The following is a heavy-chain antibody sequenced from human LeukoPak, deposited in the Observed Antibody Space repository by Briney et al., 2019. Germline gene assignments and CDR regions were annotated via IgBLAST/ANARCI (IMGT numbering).Heavy chain of an antibody. D-gene: IGHD5-18*01. CDR3: AREGTAMVSFDY. CDR2: ISSGGNTI. CDR1: GFTFSSRE. J-gene: IGHJ4*02. V-gene: IGHV3-48*03. Sequence: GGSLRLSCAASGFTFSSREMNWVRQAPGKGLEWVSYISSGGNTIYYADSVKGRFTISRDNAKNSLYLQMNSLRAEDTAVYYCAREGTAMVSFDYWGQGTLVTVSS.